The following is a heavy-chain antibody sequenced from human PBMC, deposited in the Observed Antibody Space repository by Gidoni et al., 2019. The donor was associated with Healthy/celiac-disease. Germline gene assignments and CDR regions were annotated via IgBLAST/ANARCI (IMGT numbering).Heavy chain of an antibody. CDR3: ARDWGNLAYCGGDCYRGRAFDI. Sequence: QVQLVQSGAEVTKPGSSVKVSCKASGRTFTSYTITWVRQAPGQGLEWMGRIIPILGIANSAQKFQGRVTITADKSTSTAYMELSSLRSEDTAVYYCARDWGNLAYCGGDCYRGRAFDIWGQGTMVTVSS. CDR2: IIPILGIA. CDR1: GRTFTSYT. D-gene: IGHD2-21*02. V-gene: IGHV1-69*08. J-gene: IGHJ3*02.